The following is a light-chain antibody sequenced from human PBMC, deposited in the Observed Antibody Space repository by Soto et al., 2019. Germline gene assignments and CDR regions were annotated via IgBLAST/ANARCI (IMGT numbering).Light chain of an antibody. CDR2: AAS. J-gene: IGKJ4*01. Sequence: DIQMTRSPSSLSASVGDRVTITCRASQSISTYLNWYQQKPGKAPNLLIFAASTLQSGVPPRFSGSGSGTDFTLTIRSLQPEDFATYYCQQSYTAPLTFGGGTKVDIK. CDR3: QQSYTAPLT. CDR1: QSISTY. V-gene: IGKV1-39*01.